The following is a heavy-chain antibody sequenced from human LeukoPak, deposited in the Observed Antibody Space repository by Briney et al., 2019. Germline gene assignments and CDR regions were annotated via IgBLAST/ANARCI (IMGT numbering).Heavy chain of an antibody. V-gene: IGHV3-23*01. J-gene: IGHJ5*02. CDR2: ISDRSDDT. Sequence: GRSLRLSCIGSGFTFSNYIMRWVRQAPGKRLEWVSCISDRSDDTDYADSVKGRFTMSRDNSKNNLFLQMNILRVEHTAVYYCVKVCGGGGWYWSPWGQGTLVTVSS. CDR3: VKVCGGGGWYWSP. D-gene: IGHD6-19*01. CDR1: GFTFSNYI.